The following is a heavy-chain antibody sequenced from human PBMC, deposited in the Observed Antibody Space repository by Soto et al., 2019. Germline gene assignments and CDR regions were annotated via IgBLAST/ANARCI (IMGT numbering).Heavy chain of an antibody. Sequence: ASVKVSCKASGYTFTSYDINWVRQATGQGLEWMGWMNPNSGNTGYAQKFQGRVTMTRNTSISTAYMELSSLRSEDTAVYYCGTTYYYDSSGPGDGMDFWGQGTTVTVSS. CDR3: GTTYYYDSSGPGDGMDF. CDR1: GYTFTSYD. D-gene: IGHD3-22*01. J-gene: IGHJ6*02. V-gene: IGHV1-8*01. CDR2: MNPNSGNT.